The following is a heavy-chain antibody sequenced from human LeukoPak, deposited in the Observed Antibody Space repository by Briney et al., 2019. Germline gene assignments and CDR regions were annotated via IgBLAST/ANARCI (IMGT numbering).Heavy chain of an antibody. J-gene: IGHJ4*02. CDR1: GYTFTSYG. Sequence: ASVKVSCKASGYTFTSYGISWVRQAPGQGLEWMGWISAYNGNTNYAQKLQGRVTMTTDTSTSTAYMELRSVRSDDTAVYYCATNLIPYSSGTNDYWGQGTLVTVSS. CDR3: ATNLIPYSSGTNDY. D-gene: IGHD6-19*01. V-gene: IGHV1-18*01. CDR2: ISAYNGNT.